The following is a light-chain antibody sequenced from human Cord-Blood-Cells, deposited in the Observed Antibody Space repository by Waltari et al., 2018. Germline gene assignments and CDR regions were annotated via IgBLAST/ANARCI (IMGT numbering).Light chain of an antibody. CDR3: QQRSNWPIT. V-gene: IGKV3-11*01. J-gene: IGKJ5*01. CDR1: QSVSSY. Sequence: EIVLTQSPATLSLSHGERATLPCRASQSVSSYLAWYQQKPGQAPKLLIYDASNRATGIPARFSGSGSGTDFTLTISSLEPEDFAVYYCQQRSNWPITFGQGTRLEIK. CDR2: DAS.